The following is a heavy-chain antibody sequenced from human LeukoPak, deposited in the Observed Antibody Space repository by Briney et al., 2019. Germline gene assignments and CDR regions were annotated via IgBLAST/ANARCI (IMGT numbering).Heavy chain of an antibody. D-gene: IGHD6-13*01. Sequence: GRSLRLSCAASGFTFSSYGMHWVRQAPGKGLEWVAVISYDGRNKYYADSVKGRFTISRDNSKNTLYLQMNSLRAEDTAVYYCAKSLGGAAAGIDYWGQGTLVTVSS. V-gene: IGHV3-30*18. J-gene: IGHJ4*02. CDR2: ISYDGRNK. CDR3: AKSLGGAAAGIDY. CDR1: GFTFSSYG.